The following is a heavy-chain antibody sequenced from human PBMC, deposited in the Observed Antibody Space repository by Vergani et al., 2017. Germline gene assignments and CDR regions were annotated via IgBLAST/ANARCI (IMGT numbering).Heavy chain of an antibody. CDR3: ARDCTSGGCTDNYGMDV. CDR1: GFTFSDFS. D-gene: IGHD2-8*01. J-gene: IGHJ6*02. Sequence: EVQLLESGGGLVKPGGSLRLSCAASGFTFSDFSMSWVRQAPGKGLEWVAFICSSGPYINYADSVKGRFIISRDNTNNSLFLQLRSLRAEDAAVYYCARDCTSGGCTDNYGMDVWGQGATVTVSS. CDR2: ICSSGPYI. V-gene: IGHV3-21*06.